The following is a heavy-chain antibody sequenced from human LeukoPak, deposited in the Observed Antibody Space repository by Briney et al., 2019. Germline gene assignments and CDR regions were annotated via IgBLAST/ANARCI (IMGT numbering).Heavy chain of an antibody. CDR2: IHYSGST. J-gene: IGHJ3*02. V-gene: IGHV4-59*01. CDR1: GGSINSSY. D-gene: IGHD5-24*01. Sequence: SETLSLPCTVSGGSINSSYWSWIRQPPGKGLEWIGYIHYSGSTNYNPSLKSRVTISVDTSKNQFSLKLSSVTAADTADYYCARDGQLRNAFDIWGQGTMLTVSS. CDR3: ARDGQLRNAFDI.